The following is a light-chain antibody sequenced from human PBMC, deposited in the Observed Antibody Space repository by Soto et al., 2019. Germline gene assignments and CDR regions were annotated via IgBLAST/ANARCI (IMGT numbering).Light chain of an antibody. CDR3: QQYNSYWT. J-gene: IGKJ1*01. V-gene: IGKV3-20*01. Sequence: EIVLTQSPATLSLSPGERATLSCRASQSVMSNYVAWYHQKPGQAPRLLIYGASSRATGIPDRFSGSGSGTDFTLTISSLQPDDFATYYCQQYNSYWTFGQGTK. CDR2: GAS. CDR1: QSVMSNY.